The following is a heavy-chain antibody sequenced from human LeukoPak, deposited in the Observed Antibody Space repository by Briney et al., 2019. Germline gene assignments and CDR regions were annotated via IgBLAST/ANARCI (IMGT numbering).Heavy chain of an antibody. CDR3: ARDHDNWNDVGGY. V-gene: IGHV1-18*01. D-gene: IGHD1-1*01. CDR2: ISAYNGNT. Sequence: ASVKVSCKXSGYTFTSDGISWVQQAPGQGLEWMGWISAYNGNTNYAQKLQGRVTMTTDTSTSTAYMELRSLRSDDTAVYYCARDHDNWNDVGGYWGQGTLVTASS. J-gene: IGHJ4*02. CDR1: GYTFTSDG.